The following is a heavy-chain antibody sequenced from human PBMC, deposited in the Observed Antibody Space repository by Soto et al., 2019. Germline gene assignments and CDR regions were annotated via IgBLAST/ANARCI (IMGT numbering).Heavy chain of an antibody. CDR2: IYYSGTT. CDR1: GGSISSGDYY. J-gene: IGHJ6*02. D-gene: IGHD5-18*01. CDR3: ARALIQLWPHYYYGMDV. V-gene: IGHV4-30-4*01. Sequence: SETLSLTCTVSGGSISSGDYYWIWIRQPPGKGLGWIGYIYYSGTTYYNPSLKSRVTISVDTSKNQFSLKVNSVTAADTAVYYCARALIQLWPHYYYGMDVWGQGTTVTVSS.